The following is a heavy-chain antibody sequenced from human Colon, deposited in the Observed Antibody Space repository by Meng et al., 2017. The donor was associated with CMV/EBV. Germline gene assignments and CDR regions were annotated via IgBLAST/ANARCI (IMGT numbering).Heavy chain of an antibody. CDR1: GFTFSSYE. J-gene: IGHJ6*02. Sequence: GGSLRLSCAASGFTFSSYEMDWVSQAPGKGLGWVSYISSSGSTIYYADSVKGRFTISRDNAKNSLYLQMNSLRAEDTAVYYCARAFSSTSCYTDYYYGMDVWGQGTMVTVSS. CDR2: ISSSGSTI. V-gene: IGHV3-48*03. D-gene: IGHD2-2*02. CDR3: ARAFSSTSCYTDYYYGMDV.